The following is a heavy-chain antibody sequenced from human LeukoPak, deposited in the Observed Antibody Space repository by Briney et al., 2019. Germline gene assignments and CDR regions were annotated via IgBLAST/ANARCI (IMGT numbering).Heavy chain of an antibody. CDR1: GGSISSYY. J-gene: IGHJ4*02. Sequence: PSETLSLTCTVSGGSISSYYWSWIRQPPGKGLEWIGYIYYSGSTNYNPSLKSRVTISVDTSKNQFSLKLSSVTAADTAVYYCASGIAVAGRTLDYWGQGTLVTVSS. D-gene: IGHD6-19*01. CDR3: ASGIAVAGRTLDY. CDR2: IYYSGST. V-gene: IGHV4-59*08.